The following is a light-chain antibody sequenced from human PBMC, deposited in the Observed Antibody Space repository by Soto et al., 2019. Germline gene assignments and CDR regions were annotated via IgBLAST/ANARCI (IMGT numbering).Light chain of an antibody. Sequence: IQMTQSPSTLSASMGDRVTITCRASQSISNWLAWYQQKPGKAPKLLIYKASSLESGVPSRFSGSGSGTEFTFTISSLQPDDFATYYCQQYNDGWTFGQGTKVEIK. CDR3: QQYNDGWT. J-gene: IGKJ1*01. CDR2: KAS. V-gene: IGKV1-5*03. CDR1: QSISNW.